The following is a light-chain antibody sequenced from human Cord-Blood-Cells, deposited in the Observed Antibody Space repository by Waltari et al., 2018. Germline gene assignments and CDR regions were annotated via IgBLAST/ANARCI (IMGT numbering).Light chain of an antibody. V-gene: IGLV2-14*01. J-gene: IGLJ3*02. CDR3: SSYTSSSTLE. Sequence: QSAVTHTASGSRALGQSSTNPGNGTRSHVRAYVFGSWYQQHQGKAPNLMVYDVSNRPSGVSNRFSGSKSGNTASLTISGLQAEDEADYYCSSYTSSSTLEFGGGTKLTVL. CDR2: DVS. CDR1: RSHVRAYVF.